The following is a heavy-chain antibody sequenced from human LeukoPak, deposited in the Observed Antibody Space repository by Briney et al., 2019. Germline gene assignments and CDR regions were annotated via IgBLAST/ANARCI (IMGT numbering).Heavy chain of an antibody. CDR2: TYTGGNS. Sequence: GGSLRLSCAASGFTVSSIHMVWVRQAPGKGLEWVSVTYTGGNSYYADSVKGRFIISRDISKNTLYLQMNSLRAEDSALYYCARGGRGSAAVVAPRSFDIWGQGTMITVSS. CDR3: ARGGRGSAAVVAPRSFDI. V-gene: IGHV3-53*01. D-gene: IGHD3-22*01. CDR1: GFTVSSIH. J-gene: IGHJ3*02.